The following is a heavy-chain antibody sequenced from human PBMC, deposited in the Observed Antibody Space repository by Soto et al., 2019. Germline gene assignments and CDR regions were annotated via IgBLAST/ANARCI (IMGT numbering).Heavy chain of an antibody. J-gene: IGHJ5*02. Sequence: SETLSLTCAVSGGSISSGGYSWSWIRQPPGKGLEWIGYIYHSGSTYYNPSLKSRVTISVDTSKNQFSLKLSSVTAADTAVYYCARGGKQLPLGYNWFDPWGQGTLVTVSS. CDR1: GGSISSGGYS. V-gene: IGHV4-30-2*01. CDR3: ARGGKQLPLGYNWFDP. D-gene: IGHD6-13*01. CDR2: IYHSGST.